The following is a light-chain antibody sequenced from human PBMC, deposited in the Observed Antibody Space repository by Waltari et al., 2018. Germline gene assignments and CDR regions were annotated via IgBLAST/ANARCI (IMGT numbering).Light chain of an antibody. J-gene: IGLJ2*01. CDR2: LNSDGSH. CDR3: QTWGTGTVV. Sequence: QLVLTQSPSASASLGASVKLTCTLSSGHRSYAIAWHQQQPAKGPRYLMKLNSDGSHSKGDGIPDRFSGSSSGAERYLTISSLQSEDEADYYCQTWGTGTVVFGGGTKLTVL. V-gene: IGLV4-69*01. CDR1: SGHRSYA.